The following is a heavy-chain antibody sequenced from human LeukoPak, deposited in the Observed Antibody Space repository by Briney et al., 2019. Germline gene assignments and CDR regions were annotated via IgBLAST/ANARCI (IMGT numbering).Heavy chain of an antibody. CDR1: GGSFSGYY. CDR3: ARGKRITMIVVVKPKTYYFDY. D-gene: IGHD3-22*01. CDR2: INHSGST. V-gene: IGHV4-34*01. Sequence: PSETLSLTCAVYGGSFSGYYWSWIRQPPGKGLEWTGEINHSGSTNYNPSLKSRVTISVDTSKNQFSLKLSSVTAADTAVYYCARGKRITMIVVVKPKTYYFDYWGQGTLVTVSS. J-gene: IGHJ4*02.